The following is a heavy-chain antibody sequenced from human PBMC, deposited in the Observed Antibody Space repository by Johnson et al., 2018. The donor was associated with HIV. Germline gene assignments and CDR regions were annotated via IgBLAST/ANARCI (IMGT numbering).Heavy chain of an antibody. V-gene: IGHV3-74*01. CDR1: GFTFSSYW. Sequence: EQLVESGGGLVQPGGSLRLSCAASGFTFSSYWMHWVRQAPGKGLVWVSRINSDGSSTSYADSVRGRFTISRDNAKYTVDLQMNSLRVEDTAVYYCAKVDCGGDTCAGYDPFDLWGQGTLVTVSS. D-gene: IGHD2-21*01. CDR3: AKVDCGGDTCAGYDPFDL. J-gene: IGHJ3*01. CDR2: INSDGSST.